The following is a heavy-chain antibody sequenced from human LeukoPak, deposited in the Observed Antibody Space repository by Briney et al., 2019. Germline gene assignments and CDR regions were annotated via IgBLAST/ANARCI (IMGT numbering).Heavy chain of an antibody. D-gene: IGHD3-10*01. Sequence: ASVKVSCKASGYTFTGYYMHWVRQAPGQGLEWMGWINPSSGGTNYAQKFQGRVTMTRDTSISTAYMELSRLRSDDTAVYYCARLRFGERSSDYWGQGTLVTVSS. J-gene: IGHJ4*02. V-gene: IGHV1-2*02. CDR1: GYTFTGYY. CDR3: ARLRFGERSSDY. CDR2: INPSSGGT.